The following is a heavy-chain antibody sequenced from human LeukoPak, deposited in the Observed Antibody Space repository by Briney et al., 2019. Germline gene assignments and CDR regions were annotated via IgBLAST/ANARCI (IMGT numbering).Heavy chain of an antibody. Sequence: ASVKVSCKASGYTFTSYGISWVRQAPGQGLEWMGLISAYNGNTNYAQKLQGRVTMTTDTSTSTAYMELRSLRSDDTAVYYCARVDSSGWSHHGWFDPWGQGTLVTVSS. CDR3: ARVDSSGWSHHGWFDP. V-gene: IGHV1-18*01. J-gene: IGHJ5*02. CDR2: ISAYNGNT. D-gene: IGHD6-19*01. CDR1: GYTFTSYG.